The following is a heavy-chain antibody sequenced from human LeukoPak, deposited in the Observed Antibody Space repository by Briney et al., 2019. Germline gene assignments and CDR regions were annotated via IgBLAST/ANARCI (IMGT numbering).Heavy chain of an antibody. V-gene: IGHV4-59*08. CDR1: GGSISSYY. D-gene: IGHD3-22*01. Sequence: SETLSLTCTVSGGSISSYYWSWIRQPPGKGLEWIGYISYSGTTYYTPSLKSRVTISVDTSKNQFSLKLSSVTAADTAVYYCARHIIYYDSSGRSDDAFDIWGQGTMVTVSS. J-gene: IGHJ3*02. CDR2: ISYSGTT. CDR3: ARHIIYYDSSGRSDDAFDI.